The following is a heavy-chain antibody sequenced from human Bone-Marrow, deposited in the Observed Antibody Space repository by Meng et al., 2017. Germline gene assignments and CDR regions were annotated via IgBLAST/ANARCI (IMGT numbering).Heavy chain of an antibody. J-gene: IGHJ4*02. CDR2: INAVFGTT. V-gene: IGHV1-69*05. CDR1: GGIFSNYV. Sequence: SVKVSCKALGGIFSNYVIGWVRQAPGQGLEWMGGINAVFGTTNYAQKFQGRVTITTDESTSTVYMELTRLTSEDTAVYFCARKAGNCISTTCYSLDYWGQGTLVTGSS. CDR3: ARKAGNCISTTCYSLDY. D-gene: IGHD2-2*01.